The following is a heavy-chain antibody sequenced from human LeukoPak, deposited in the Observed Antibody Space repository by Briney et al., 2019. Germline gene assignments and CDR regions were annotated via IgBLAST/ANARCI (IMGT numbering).Heavy chain of an antibody. J-gene: IGHJ4*02. Sequence: TGGSLRLSCAASGFTFSSYWMHWVRQAPGKGLVWVSRINSDASSTNCADSVKGRFTISRDNAKNTLYLQMNSLRAEDTAVYYCARAQGSHGGDFDYWGQGTLVTVSS. V-gene: IGHV3-74*01. CDR2: INSDASST. CDR1: GFTFSSYW. CDR3: ARAQGSHGGDFDY.